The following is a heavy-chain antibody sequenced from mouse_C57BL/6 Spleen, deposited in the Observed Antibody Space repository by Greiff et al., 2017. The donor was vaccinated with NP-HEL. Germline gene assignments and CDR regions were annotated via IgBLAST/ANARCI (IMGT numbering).Heavy chain of an antibody. CDR1: GYTFTSYW. Sequence: EVQLQQSGTVLARPGASVKMSCKTSGYTFTSYWMHWVKQRPGQGLEWIGAIYPGNSDTSYNQKFKGKAKLTAVTAASTAYMELSSLTNEDSAVYYCTRSDDGSPYDAMDYWGQGTSVTVSS. CDR3: TRSDDGSPYDAMDY. J-gene: IGHJ4*01. V-gene: IGHV1-5*01. CDR2: IYPGNSDT. D-gene: IGHD2-3*01.